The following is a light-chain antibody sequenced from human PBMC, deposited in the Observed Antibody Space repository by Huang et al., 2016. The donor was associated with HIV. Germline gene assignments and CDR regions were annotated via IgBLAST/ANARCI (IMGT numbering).Light chain of an antibody. CDR3: MEALQTPLT. CDR2: MGS. V-gene: IGKV2-28*01. CDR1: QSLLHSNGYNY. J-gene: IGKJ3*01. Sequence: DIVMTQSPLSLAVTPGESASISCRSSQSLLHSNGYNYLDWYLQKPGQSPQLLIYMGSNRASGVPDRFSGSGTGTDCTLKISRVEAEDVGVYYCMEALQTPLTFGPGTKVDIK.